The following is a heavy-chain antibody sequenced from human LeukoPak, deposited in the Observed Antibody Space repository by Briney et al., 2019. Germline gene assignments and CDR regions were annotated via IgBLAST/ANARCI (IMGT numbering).Heavy chain of an antibody. J-gene: IGHJ4*02. Sequence: VASVKVSCKASGYTFTSYGISWVRQAPGQGLEWMGWISAYNGNTNYAQKLQGRVTMTTDTSTSTAYMELRSLRSDDAAVYYCARAEYDYGDYGGVDYWGQGTLVTVSS. CDR1: GYTFTSYG. CDR3: ARAEYDYGDYGGVDY. CDR2: ISAYNGNT. V-gene: IGHV1-18*01. D-gene: IGHD4-17*01.